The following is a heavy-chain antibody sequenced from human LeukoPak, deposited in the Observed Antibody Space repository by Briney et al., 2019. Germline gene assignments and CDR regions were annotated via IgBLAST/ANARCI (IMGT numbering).Heavy chain of an antibody. V-gene: IGHV4-4*07. CDR3: ARGTANHAMDV. D-gene: IGHD4/OR15-4a*01. Sequence: SETLSLTCTASGGSISSYYWSWIRQPAGKGLEWIGRINTGGISNYNPSLKSRVTMSVDTSKNQLSLKLTSLTAADTAMYYCARGTANHAMDVWGRGTTVTVSS. CDR2: INTGGIS. J-gene: IGHJ6*02. CDR1: GGSISSYY.